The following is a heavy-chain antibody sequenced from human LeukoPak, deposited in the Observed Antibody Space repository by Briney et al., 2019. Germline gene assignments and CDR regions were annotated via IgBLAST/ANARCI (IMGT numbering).Heavy chain of an antibody. CDR3: ARQRAPHYYGSSGYYEAWFDP. J-gene: IGHJ5*02. V-gene: IGHV4-39*01. CDR2: IYYSGNT. D-gene: IGHD3-22*01. Sequence: SETLSLTCTVSGGSISSSSYYWGWIRQPPGKGLEWIGSIYYSGNTYYNPSLKSRVTISVDTSKNQFSLKLSSVTAADTVVFYCARQRAPHYYGSSGYYEAWFDPWGQGTLVTVSS. CDR1: GGSISSSSYY.